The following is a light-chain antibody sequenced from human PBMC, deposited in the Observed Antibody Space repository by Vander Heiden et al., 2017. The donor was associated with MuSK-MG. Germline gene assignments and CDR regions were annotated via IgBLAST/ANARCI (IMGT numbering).Light chain of an antibody. CDR2: DAS. Sequence: DIQMTQSPSTLSASVGDRVTITCRASQSISNCLAWYQQRPGQAPNLLIYDASTLESGVPSRFSGSGSGTEFTLTISSLQPDDFATYYCQQYNGPLTFGQGTKVGIK. J-gene: IGKJ1*01. CDR3: QQYNGPLT. V-gene: IGKV1-5*01. CDR1: QSISNC.